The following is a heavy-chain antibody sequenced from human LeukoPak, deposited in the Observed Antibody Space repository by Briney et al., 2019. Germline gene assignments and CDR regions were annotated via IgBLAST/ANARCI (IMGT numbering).Heavy chain of an antibody. Sequence: SETLSLTCTVSGASISSYYWSWIRQPPVEGLEWIGYIYTSGTTNYNPSLQSRVTISVDTSKNQFSLKLSSVTAADTAVYYCARASYYDTPRAYYYYMDVWGKGTTVTVSS. CDR1: GASISSYY. J-gene: IGHJ6*03. D-gene: IGHD3-9*01. V-gene: IGHV4-4*09. CDR2: IYTSGTT. CDR3: ARASYYDTPRAYYYYMDV.